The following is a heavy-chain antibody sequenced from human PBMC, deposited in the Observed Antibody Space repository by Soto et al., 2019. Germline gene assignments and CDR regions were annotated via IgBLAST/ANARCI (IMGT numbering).Heavy chain of an antibody. J-gene: IGHJ4*02. Sequence: GGSLRLSCAASGFTFSNAWMSWVRQAPGKGLEWVGRIKSKTDGGTTDYAAPVKGRFTISRDDSKNTLYLQMNSLKTEDTVVYYCTTVLSFRQLDYFDYWGQGTLVTVSS. CDR3: TTVLSFRQLDYFDY. CDR2: IKSKTDGGTT. V-gene: IGHV3-15*01. CDR1: GFTFSNAW. D-gene: IGHD6-6*01.